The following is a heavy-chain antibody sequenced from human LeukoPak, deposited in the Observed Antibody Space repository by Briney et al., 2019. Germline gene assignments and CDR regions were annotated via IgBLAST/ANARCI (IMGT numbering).Heavy chain of an antibody. J-gene: IGHJ4*02. D-gene: IGHD5-12*01. V-gene: IGHV4-59*01. CDR2: IYYSGST. Sequence: PSETLSLTCTVSGGSISSYYWSWIRQPPGKGLEWIGYIYYSGSTNYNPSLKSRVTISVDTSKNQLSLKLSSVTAADTAVYYCARDSSGYDRGGFDYWGQGTLVTVSS. CDR1: GGSISSYY. CDR3: ARDSSGYDRGGFDY.